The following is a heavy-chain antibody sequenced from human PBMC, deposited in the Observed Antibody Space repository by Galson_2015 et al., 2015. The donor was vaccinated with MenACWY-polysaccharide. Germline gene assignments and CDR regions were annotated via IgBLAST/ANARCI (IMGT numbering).Heavy chain of an antibody. V-gene: IGHV3-74*01. J-gene: IGHJ2*01. Sequence: SLRLSCAASEFTFSTYWMHWVRQAPGKGLVWVSRINGDGSSTSYADSVKGRFTISRDNAKNTLYLQMNSLRAEDTEVYYCARGGRGPYWYFDLWGRGPRATVSS. CDR2: INGDGSST. CDR3: ARGGRGPYWYFDL. CDR1: EFTFSTYW.